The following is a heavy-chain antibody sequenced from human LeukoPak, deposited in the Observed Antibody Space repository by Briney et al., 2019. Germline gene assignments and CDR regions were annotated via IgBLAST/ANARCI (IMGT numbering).Heavy chain of an antibody. Sequence: SETLSLTCTVSGGSISSYYWSWIRQPPGKGLEWIGYIYYSGSTNYNPSLKSRVTISVDTSKNQFSLKLSSVTAADTGVYYCARDQRLVGDMVRGEMNAFDIWGQGTMVTVSS. CDR3: ARDQRLVGDMVRGEMNAFDI. J-gene: IGHJ3*02. D-gene: IGHD3-10*01. V-gene: IGHV4-59*01. CDR1: GGSISSYY. CDR2: IYYSGST.